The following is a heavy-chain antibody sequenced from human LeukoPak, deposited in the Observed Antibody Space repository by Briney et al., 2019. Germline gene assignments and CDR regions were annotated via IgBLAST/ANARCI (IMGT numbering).Heavy chain of an antibody. CDR2: IRSKPHGYTT. Sequence: GGSLRLSCTTSGFKFGDYAMSWFRQAPGKGLEWVGFIRSKPHGYTTQYAASVKGRFTISRDDSKSIAYLQINSLKTEDTAVYCCTRSYNYHDSSGYYGFDYWGQGTLVTVSS. D-gene: IGHD3-22*01. CDR3: TRSYNYHDSSGYYGFDY. J-gene: IGHJ4*02. V-gene: IGHV3-49*03. CDR1: GFKFGDYA.